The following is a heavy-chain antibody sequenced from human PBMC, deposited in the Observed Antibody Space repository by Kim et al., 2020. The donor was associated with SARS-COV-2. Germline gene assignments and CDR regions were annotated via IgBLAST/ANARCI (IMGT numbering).Heavy chain of an antibody. CDR2: T. J-gene: IGHJ1*01. CDR3: LDYHGSGSHGFY. D-gene: IGHD3-10*01. V-gene: IGHV3-23*01. Sequence: THYADSVRGRSTISRDNSKNTVYLQLSNMRAEDTATYYCLDYHGSGSHGFYWGQGALVTVSS.